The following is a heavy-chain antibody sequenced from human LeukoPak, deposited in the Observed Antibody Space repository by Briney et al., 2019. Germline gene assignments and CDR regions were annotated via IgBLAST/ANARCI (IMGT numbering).Heavy chain of an antibody. Sequence: PSETLSLTCTVSGGSISSSSYYWDWIRQPPRKGLEWIGSIYYTGRTYYNPSLKSRVTISVDMSKNQFSLRLNSVTAADTAVFYCARRISTVPEYCSSGSCYSYWYFDLWGRGTRVTVSS. J-gene: IGHJ2*01. V-gene: IGHV4-39*01. CDR2: IYYTGRT. D-gene: IGHD2-15*01. CDR3: ARRISTVPEYCSSGSCYSYWYFDL. CDR1: GGSISSSSYY.